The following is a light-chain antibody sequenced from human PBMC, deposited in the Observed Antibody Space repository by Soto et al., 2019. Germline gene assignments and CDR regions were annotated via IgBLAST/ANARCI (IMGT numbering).Light chain of an antibody. CDR2: GAY. CDR3: QQYDSLAS. Sequence: VMTQSPATLSVSPGERATLSCRASQSVSTNLAWYQQRPGQAPRLIISGAYTRATGIPARFSGSGSGTEFTLTISSLQSEDSGMYYCQQYDSLASFGPGTRLDFK. CDR1: QSVSTN. V-gene: IGKV3-15*01. J-gene: IGKJ3*01.